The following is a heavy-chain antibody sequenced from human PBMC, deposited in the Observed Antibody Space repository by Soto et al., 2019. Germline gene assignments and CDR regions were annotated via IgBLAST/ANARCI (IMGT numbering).Heavy chain of an antibody. Sequence: SVKVSCKASGGTFSSYAISWVRQAPGQGLEWMGGIIPIFGTANYAQKFQGRVTITADESTSTAYMELSSLRSEDTAVYYCASLKEGYYYDSSGYYLWGRGTLVTVSS. CDR2: IIPIFGTA. J-gene: IGHJ4*02. CDR1: GGTFSSYA. V-gene: IGHV1-69*13. CDR3: ASLKEGYYYDSSGYYL. D-gene: IGHD3-22*01.